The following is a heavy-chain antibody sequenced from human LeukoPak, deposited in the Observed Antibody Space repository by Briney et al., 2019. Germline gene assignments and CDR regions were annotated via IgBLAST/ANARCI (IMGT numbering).Heavy chain of an antibody. D-gene: IGHD3-16*01. CDR3: ARAVITFGAAVAKGFDC. V-gene: IGHV4-59*01. CDR1: GDSFSIYY. J-gene: IGHJ4*02. Sequence: SETLSLTCTVSGDSFSIYYWSWIRQPPGKGLEWIGYIYYSGSTDYNPSLKSRVTMSLDTSKNQFSLNLNSVTAADTAVYYCARAVITFGAAVAKGFDCWGQGTLVTVSS. CDR2: IYYSGST.